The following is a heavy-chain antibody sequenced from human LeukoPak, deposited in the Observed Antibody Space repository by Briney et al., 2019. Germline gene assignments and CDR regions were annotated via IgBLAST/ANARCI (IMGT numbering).Heavy chain of an antibody. CDR1: GFTFSTYV. J-gene: IGHJ4*02. D-gene: IGHD6-13*01. Sequence: GGSLRLSCAASGFTFSTYVMSWVRQTPGKGLEWVSTISNSGGSTYNADSVKGRFTISRDNAKNSLYLQMNSLRAEDTAVYYCAIAAAYDYWGQGTLVTVSS. V-gene: IGHV3-23*01. CDR3: AIAAAYDY. CDR2: ISNSGGST.